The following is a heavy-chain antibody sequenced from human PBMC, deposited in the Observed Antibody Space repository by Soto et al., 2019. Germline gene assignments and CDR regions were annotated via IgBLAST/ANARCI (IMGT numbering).Heavy chain of an antibody. D-gene: IGHD7-27*01. CDR2: ISSNGGST. CDR1: GFTFSSYA. V-gene: IGHV3-64D*08. Sequence: GGSLRLSCSASGFTFSSYAMHWVRQAPGKGLEYVSAISSNGGSTYYADSVKGRFTISRDNSKNTLYLQMSSLRSDDTAVYYCARDLGFNWFELWGQGTLVTVS. J-gene: IGHJ5*02. CDR3: ARDLGFNWFEL.